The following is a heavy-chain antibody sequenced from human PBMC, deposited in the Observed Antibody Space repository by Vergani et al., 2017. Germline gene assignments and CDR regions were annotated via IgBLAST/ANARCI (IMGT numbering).Heavy chain of an antibody. CDR1: GYSISRGYY. Sequence: QVQLQESGPGLVKPSETLSLTCSVSGYSISRGYYWGWIRQPPAKGLEWIATVFHSGSAYYNPSLRRRVTMSVETTKNQLSLRLTTVTAAATAVYYCAGQVWVSQGVGAFESRGGETEVCVCS. D-gene: IGHD1-26*01. CDR3: AGQVWVSQGVGAFES. CDR2: VFHSGSA. J-gene: IGHJ3*02. V-gene: IGHV4-38-2*02.